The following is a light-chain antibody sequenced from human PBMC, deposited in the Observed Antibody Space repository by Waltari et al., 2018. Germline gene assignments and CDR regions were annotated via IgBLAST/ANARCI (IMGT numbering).Light chain of an antibody. J-gene: IGLJ3*02. CDR3: QAWDDTTAWV. CDR2: QDD. CDR1: NMRHKY. V-gene: IGLV3-1*01. Sequence: SYKLTQTPSLAVSPGQTASITCSGENMRHKYVCWYQQKTGQSPELVIYQDDKRPSGIRGRLSGSNSGDTATLTISGTQPMDGADYYCQAWDDTTAWVFGGGTKLTVL.